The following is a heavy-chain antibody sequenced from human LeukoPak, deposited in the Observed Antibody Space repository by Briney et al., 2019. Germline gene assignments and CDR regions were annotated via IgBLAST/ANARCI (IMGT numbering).Heavy chain of an antibody. CDR1: GFTFSSYE. V-gene: IGHV3-48*03. D-gene: IGHD3-9*01. CDR2: IRTTAEGAKYA. Sequence: GGSLRLSCAASGFTFSSYEMNWVRQAPGKGLEWISNIRTTAEGAKYAYYADSVKGRVTISRDDGKNTLYLHMNSLRDDDTAVYYCATDQRYAFDYWGQGILVTVSS. J-gene: IGHJ4*02. CDR3: ATDQRYAFDY.